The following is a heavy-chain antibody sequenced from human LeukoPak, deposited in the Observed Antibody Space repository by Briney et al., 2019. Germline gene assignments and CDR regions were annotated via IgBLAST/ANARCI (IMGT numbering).Heavy chain of an antibody. CDR3: ARDPDTAMVATPFYFDY. D-gene: IGHD5-18*01. CDR1: GFTFSSYW. V-gene: IGHV3-7*01. J-gene: IGHJ4*02. Sequence: GGSLRLSCAASGFTFSSYWMSWVRQAPGKGLEWVANIKQDGSVKQYVDSVKGRFTISRDNAKNSLYLQMDSLRAEDTAVYCCARDPDTAMVATPFYFDYWGQGTLVTVSS. CDR2: IKQDGSVK.